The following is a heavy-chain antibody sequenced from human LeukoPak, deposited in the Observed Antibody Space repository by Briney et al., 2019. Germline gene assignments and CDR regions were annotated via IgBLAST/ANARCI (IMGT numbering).Heavy chain of an antibody. Sequence: GGSLRLSCAASGFMFSSSWMAWVRQAPGKGLEWVANIEEDGSDKNYVDSMKGRFTISRDNAKNSLYLQMNSLRAEDTAVYYCAKDRSRFSGATGEDFDFWGQGSRVTVSS. CDR2: IEEDGSDK. J-gene: IGHJ4*02. V-gene: IGHV3-7*01. CDR3: AKDRSRFSGATGEDFDF. CDR1: GFMFSSSW. D-gene: IGHD1-26*01.